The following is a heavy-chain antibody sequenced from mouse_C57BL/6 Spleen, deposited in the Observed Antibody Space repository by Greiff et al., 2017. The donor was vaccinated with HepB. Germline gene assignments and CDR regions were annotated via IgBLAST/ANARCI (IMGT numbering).Heavy chain of an antibody. D-gene: IGHD2-5*01. Sequence: VQLQQSGPELVRPGVSVKISCKGSGYTFTDYAMHWVKQSHAKSLEWIGVICTYYGDASYNQKFKDKATMTVDKSSSTAYMELARLTSEDSAVYYCARRDSNYIEDFAYWGQGTLVTVSA. CDR3: ARRDSNYIEDFAY. CDR2: ICTYYGDA. V-gene: IGHV1-67*01. J-gene: IGHJ3*01. CDR1: GYTFTDYA.